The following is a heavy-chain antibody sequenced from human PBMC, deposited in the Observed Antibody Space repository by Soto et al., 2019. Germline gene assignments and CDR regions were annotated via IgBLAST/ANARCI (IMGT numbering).Heavy chain of an antibody. D-gene: IGHD2-21*02. CDR2: INPSGGHT. J-gene: IGHJ4*02. CDR1: GNTFSNYY. Sequence: QVQLVQSGAEVKKPGASVKVSCKASGNTFSNYYIHWVRQAPGQGLEWMGTINPSGGHTTYAQKFQGRGTMTRDTATSTLYMELNSLRSEDTAVYYCARGGHVVVVTAAFDYWGQGTLVTVSS. V-gene: IGHV1-46*03. CDR3: ARGGHVVVVTAAFDY.